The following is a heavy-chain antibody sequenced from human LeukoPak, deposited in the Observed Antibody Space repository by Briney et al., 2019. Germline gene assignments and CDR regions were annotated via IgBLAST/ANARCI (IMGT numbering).Heavy chain of an antibody. J-gene: IGHJ6*03. CDR1: GFTFSSYS. V-gene: IGHV3-48*01. CDR2: ITSSSSSI. CDR3: ARGLQQLVRGFNYYFMDV. D-gene: IGHD6-13*01. Sequence: GGSLRLSCAASGFTFSSYSMNWVHQAPGKGLEWVSYITSSSSSIYYADSVRGRFTISRDNAKNSLYLQMNSLRAEDTAVYYCARGLQQLVRGFNYYFMDVWGKGTTVTVSS.